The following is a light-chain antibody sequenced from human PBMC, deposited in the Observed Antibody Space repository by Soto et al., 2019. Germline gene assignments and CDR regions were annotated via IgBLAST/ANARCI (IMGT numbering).Light chain of an antibody. V-gene: IGKV3-11*01. Sequence: EIVLTQSPATLYLSPGERATLSCRASQSISNFLAWYQQKPGQAPRLLIYDASKRATDIPDRFIGSGSGTDFTLTISSLEPEDFAVYYCHQRSNWPPFTFGGGTKVEI. CDR1: QSISNF. CDR3: HQRSNWPPFT. J-gene: IGKJ4*01. CDR2: DAS.